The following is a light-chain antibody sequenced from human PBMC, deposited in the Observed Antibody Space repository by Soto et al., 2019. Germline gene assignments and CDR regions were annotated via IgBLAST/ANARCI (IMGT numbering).Light chain of an antibody. Sequence: LTQSPSSLSASIGDRVTITCRASQAISTNLAWYQQKPGQAPRLLIYGASSRATGIPDRFSGSGSGTDFTLTISRLEPEDFAVYYCQQYGSSPQTFGQGTKLEIK. V-gene: IGKV3-20*01. CDR3: QQYGSSPQT. J-gene: IGKJ2*01. CDR1: QAISTN. CDR2: GAS.